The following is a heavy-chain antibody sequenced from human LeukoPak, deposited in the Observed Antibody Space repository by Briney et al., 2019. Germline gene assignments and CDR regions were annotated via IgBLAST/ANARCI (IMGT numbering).Heavy chain of an antibody. Sequence: VASVKVSCKASGYTFTNYAMHWVRQAPGQSLEWLGWINGASGYPTYSQDFKDRVTFTRDTSEKIFFMELSRLRPDDRAVYFCARDRHTDRSGFSLDMWGQGTMVTVSS. CDR2: INGASGYP. CDR3: ARDRHTDRSGFSLDM. V-gene: IGHV1-3*03. D-gene: IGHD6-19*01. CDR1: GYTFTNYA. J-gene: IGHJ3*02.